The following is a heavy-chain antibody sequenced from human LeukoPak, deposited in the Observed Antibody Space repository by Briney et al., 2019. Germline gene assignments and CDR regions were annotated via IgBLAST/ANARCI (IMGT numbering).Heavy chain of an antibody. Sequence: SETLSLTCVVSGGSISSGGYSWRWIRQPPGRGLEWIGYIYYSGSTYYNPSLKSRVTMSVDASKNQFSLKLSSVTAADTAVYYCARETYSDAFDIWGQGTLVTVSS. CDR2: IYYSGST. CDR1: GGSISSGGYS. CDR3: ARETYSDAFDI. D-gene: IGHD2-15*01. V-gene: IGHV4-30-4*07. J-gene: IGHJ3*02.